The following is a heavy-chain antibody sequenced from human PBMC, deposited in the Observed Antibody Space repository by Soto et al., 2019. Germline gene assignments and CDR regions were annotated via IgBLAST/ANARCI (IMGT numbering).Heavy chain of an antibody. CDR3: ARGTDYYDSSGYVDY. CDR1: GGSISSYF. Sequence: SETLSLTCTVSGGSISSYFWSWIRQPPGKGLEWIGYVYYTGSINYNPSLKSRVTISLDTSKNRFSLKLNSVTAADTAVYYCARGTDYYDSSGYVDYWGQGMLVTVSS. D-gene: IGHD3-22*01. CDR2: VYYTGSI. V-gene: IGHV4-59*01. J-gene: IGHJ4*02.